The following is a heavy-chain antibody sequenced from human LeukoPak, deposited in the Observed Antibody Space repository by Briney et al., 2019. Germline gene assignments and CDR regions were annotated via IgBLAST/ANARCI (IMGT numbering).Heavy chain of an antibody. Sequence: SETLSLTCTVSGGSISSSNFYWGWIRQPPGKGLGWIGSVYYSGSTYHNPSLKSRVTISVDTSKNQFSLKLNSVTAGDTAVYYCAREYYYGSGSAPFFDYWGLGTLVTVSA. V-gene: IGHV4-39*07. J-gene: IGHJ4*02. CDR3: AREYYYGSGSAPFFDY. CDR1: GGSISSSNFY. CDR2: VYYSGST. D-gene: IGHD3-10*01.